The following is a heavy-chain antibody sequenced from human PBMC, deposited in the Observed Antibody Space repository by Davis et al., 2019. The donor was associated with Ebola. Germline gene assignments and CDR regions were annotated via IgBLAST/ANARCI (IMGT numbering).Heavy chain of an antibody. CDR3: ARGESTSWNTGFDY. CDR1: GFTFSSYA. Sequence: PGGSLRLSCAASGFTFSSYAMTWVRQPPGKGLQWVSGISGLVGSTHYADSVKGRFTLSRDNSQNTLYLRMDSLRPEDTAVYYCARGESTSWNTGFDYWGQGTLVTVSS. CDR2: ISGLVGST. V-gene: IGHV3-23*01. D-gene: IGHD6-13*01. J-gene: IGHJ4*02.